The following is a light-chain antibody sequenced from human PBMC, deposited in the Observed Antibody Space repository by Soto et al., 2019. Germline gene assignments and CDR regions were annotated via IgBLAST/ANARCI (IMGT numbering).Light chain of an antibody. Sequence: ETVLTQSPGTLSLSPGERATVSCRASQSVTSNYLAWYQQKPGQAPRLLIYGASSRATGIPDRFSGGGSGTDFSLTISRLEPEDFAVYFCQQYGSSPFTFGPGTKVDIK. CDR2: GAS. CDR1: QSVTSNY. J-gene: IGKJ3*01. V-gene: IGKV3-20*01. CDR3: QQYGSSPFT.